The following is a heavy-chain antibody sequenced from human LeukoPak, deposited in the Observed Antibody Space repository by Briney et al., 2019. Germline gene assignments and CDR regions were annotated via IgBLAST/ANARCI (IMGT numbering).Heavy chain of an antibody. Sequence: SVKVSCKASGYTFSSYGISWVRQAPGQGLEWMGGIIPIFGTANYAQKFQGRVTITADESTSTAYMELSSLRSEDTAVYYCASLARTLVGATPSWWFDPWGQGTLVTVSS. CDR3: ASLARTLVGATPSWWFDP. CDR2: IIPIFGTA. D-gene: IGHD1-26*01. V-gene: IGHV1-69*13. CDR1: GYTFSSYG. J-gene: IGHJ5*02.